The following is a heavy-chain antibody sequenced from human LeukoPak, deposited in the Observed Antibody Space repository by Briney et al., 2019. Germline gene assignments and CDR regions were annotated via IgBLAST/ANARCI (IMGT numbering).Heavy chain of an antibody. CDR2: FYSGGST. Sequence: SETLFLTCTVSGDSISSNRYYWDWIRQPPGKGLEWIGRFYSGGSTYYNSSLKRRVTISVDTSMNQFSLNLSSVTAADTAVYYCARVTFTRHSPSDYWGQGTLVTVSS. D-gene: IGHD3-16*01. V-gene: IGHV4-39*07. CDR1: GDSISSNRYY. CDR3: ARVTFTRHSPSDY. J-gene: IGHJ4*02.